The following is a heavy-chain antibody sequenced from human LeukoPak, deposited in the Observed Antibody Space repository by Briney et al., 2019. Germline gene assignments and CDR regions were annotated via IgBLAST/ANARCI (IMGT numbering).Heavy chain of an antibody. Sequence: GGSLKLSCAASGFTFSNYAMHWVRQAPGKGLEWVAVISYDGSNKYYADSVKGRFTISRDNSKNTLYLQMNSLRAEDTAVYYCAREPYGGWLPKYYYYYYYMDVWGKGTTVTVSS. CDR2: ISYDGSNK. CDR3: AREPYGGWLPKYYYYYYYMDV. CDR1: GFTFSNYA. V-gene: IGHV3-30*04. J-gene: IGHJ6*03. D-gene: IGHD5-24*01.